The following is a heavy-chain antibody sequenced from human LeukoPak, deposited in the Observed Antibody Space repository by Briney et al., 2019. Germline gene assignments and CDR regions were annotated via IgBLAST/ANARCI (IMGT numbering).Heavy chain of an antibody. CDR1: GYSISSGYY. V-gene: IGHV4-38-2*01. CDR2: IYHSGST. J-gene: IGHJ5*02. D-gene: IGHD3-3*01. Sequence: PSETLSLTCAVSGYSISSGYYWGWIRQPPGKGLEWNGSIYHSGSTYYNPSLKSRVTISVDTSKNQFSLKLSSVTAADAAVYYCARHAQDYDFWSGYSNWFDPWGQGTLVTVSS. CDR3: ARHAQDYDFWSGYSNWFDP.